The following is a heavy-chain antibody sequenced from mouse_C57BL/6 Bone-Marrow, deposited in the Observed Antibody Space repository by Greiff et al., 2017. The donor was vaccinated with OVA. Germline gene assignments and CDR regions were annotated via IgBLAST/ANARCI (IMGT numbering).Heavy chain of an antibody. V-gene: IGHV1-72*01. CDR1: GYTFTSYW. CDR2: FDPNSGGI. J-gene: IGHJ2*01. Sequence: QVQLQQPGAELVKPGASVKLSCKASGYTFTSYWMHWVKQRPGRGLEWIGRFDPNSGGIKYNEKFKSKATLTADKPSSTAYMQLSSLTSEDSAVYYCTRKSNYFVDYWGQGTTLTVSS. CDR3: TRKSNYFVDY. D-gene: IGHD2-5*01.